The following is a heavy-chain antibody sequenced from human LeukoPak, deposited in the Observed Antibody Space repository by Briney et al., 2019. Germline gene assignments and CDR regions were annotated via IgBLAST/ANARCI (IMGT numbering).Heavy chain of an antibody. CDR3: ARVGGPTGTTSFYAMDV. D-gene: IGHD1-1*01. V-gene: IGHV1-2*04. CDR2: INPNSGGT. CDR1: GYTFTGYY. J-gene: IGHJ6*02. Sequence: ASVEVSCKASGYTFTGYYMHWVRQAPGQGLEWMGWINPNSGGTNYAQKFQGWVTMTRDTSISTAYMELSRLRSDDTAVYYCARVGGPTGTTSFYAMDVWGQGTTVTVSS.